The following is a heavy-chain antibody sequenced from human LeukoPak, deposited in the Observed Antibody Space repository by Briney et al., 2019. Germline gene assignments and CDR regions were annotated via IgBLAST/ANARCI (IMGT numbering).Heavy chain of an antibody. V-gene: IGHV1-2*02. J-gene: IGHJ6*03. CDR1: GYTFTGYY. CDR3: ARGVVAATHYYYMDV. Sequence: ASVKVSCKASGYTFTGYYVHWVRQAPGQGLEWMGWINPNSGGTNYAQKFQGRVTMTRDTSISTAYMELSRLRSDDTAVYYCARGVVAATHYYYMDVWGKGTTVTVSS. D-gene: IGHD2-15*01. CDR2: INPNSGGT.